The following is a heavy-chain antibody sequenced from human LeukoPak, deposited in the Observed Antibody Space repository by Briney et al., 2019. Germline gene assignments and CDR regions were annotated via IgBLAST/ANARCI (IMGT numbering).Heavy chain of an antibody. Sequence: GASVKVSCKVSGYTLTELSMHWVRQAPGKGLECMGGFDPEDGETIYAQKFQGRVTMTEDTSTDTAYMELSSLRSEDTAVYYCATDYCSGGSCYSRLRRAFDIWGQGTMVTVSS. D-gene: IGHD2-15*01. V-gene: IGHV1-24*01. CDR3: ATDYCSGGSCYSRLRRAFDI. CDR1: GYTLTELS. J-gene: IGHJ3*02. CDR2: FDPEDGET.